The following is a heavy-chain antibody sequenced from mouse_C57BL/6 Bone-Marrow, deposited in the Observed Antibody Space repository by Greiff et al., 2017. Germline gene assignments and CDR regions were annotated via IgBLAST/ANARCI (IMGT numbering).Heavy chain of an antibody. D-gene: IGHD2-4*01. CDR3: ARRRGLRRAMDY. J-gene: IGHJ4*01. CDR2: ISSGSSTI. V-gene: IGHV5-17*01. CDR1: GFTFSDYG. Sequence: EVKLMESGGGLVKPGGSLKLSCAASGFTFSDYGMHWVRQAPEKGLEWVAYISSGSSTIYYADTVKGRFTISRDNAKNTLFLQMTSLRSEDTAMYYCARRRGLRRAMDYGGQGTSVTVSS.